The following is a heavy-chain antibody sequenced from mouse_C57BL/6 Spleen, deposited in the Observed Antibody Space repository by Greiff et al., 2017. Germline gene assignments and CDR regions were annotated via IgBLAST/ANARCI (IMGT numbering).Heavy chain of an antibody. Sequence: VQLQQPGAELVRPGTSVKLSCKASGYTFTSYWMHWVKQRPGQGLEWIGVIDPSDSYTNYNQKFKGKATLTVDTSSSTAYMQLSSLTSEDSAVYYCASHYYGSSYWFAYWGQGTLVTVSA. J-gene: IGHJ3*01. CDR3: ASHYYGSSYWFAY. CDR2: IDPSDSYT. CDR1: GYTFTSYW. D-gene: IGHD1-1*01. V-gene: IGHV1-59*01.